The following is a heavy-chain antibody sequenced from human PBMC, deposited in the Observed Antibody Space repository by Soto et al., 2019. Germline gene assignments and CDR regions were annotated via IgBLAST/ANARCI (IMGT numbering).Heavy chain of an antibody. J-gene: IGHJ3*02. D-gene: IGHD5-18*01. CDR1: GGTFSSYA. CDR2: IIPIFGTA. Sequence: GASVKVSCKASGGTFSSYAISWVRQAPGQGLEWMGGIIPIFGTANYAQKFQGRVTITADESTSTAYMELSSLRSEDTAVYYCARQEYRRGYSYDDPDAFDIWGQGTMVTVSS. V-gene: IGHV1-69*13. CDR3: ARQEYRRGYSYDDPDAFDI.